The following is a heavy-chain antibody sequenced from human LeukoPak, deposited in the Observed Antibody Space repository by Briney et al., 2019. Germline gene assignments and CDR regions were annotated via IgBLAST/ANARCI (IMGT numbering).Heavy chain of an antibody. V-gene: IGHV4-4*02. Sequence: PSETLSLTCAVSGGSISSSNWWSWVRQPPGKGLEWIGEIYHSGSTNYNPSLKSRVTISVDKSKNQFSLKLSSVTAADTAVYYCARERGGWYEDYYYYMDVWGKGTTVTVSS. D-gene: IGHD6-19*01. CDR2: IYHSGST. CDR3: ARERGGWYEDYYYYMDV. CDR1: GGSISSSNW. J-gene: IGHJ6*03.